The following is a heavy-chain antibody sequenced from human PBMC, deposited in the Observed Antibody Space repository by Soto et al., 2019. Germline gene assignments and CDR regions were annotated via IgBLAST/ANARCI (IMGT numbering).Heavy chain of an antibody. CDR2: TYYRSNWYS. V-gene: IGHV6-1*01. CDR3: TRDVVATTSGMDV. D-gene: IGHD5-12*01. CDR1: GDSVSSDSAA. J-gene: IGHJ6*02. Sequence: SQTLSLTFALSGDSVSSDSAAWNWIRQSPSRGLEWLGRTYYRSNWYSNYAVSVKSRITISTGTFKNQLSLRLNSVTPEDTAVYYCTRDVVATTSGMDVWGQGTTVTVSS.